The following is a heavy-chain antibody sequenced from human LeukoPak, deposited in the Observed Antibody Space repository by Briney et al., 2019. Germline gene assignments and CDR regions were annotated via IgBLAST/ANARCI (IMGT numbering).Heavy chain of an antibody. V-gene: IGHV3-74*01. Sequence: GGSLRLSCAASGFTFSNAWMHWVRQAPGKGLVWVSRINSDGSSTSYADSVKGRFTISRDNAKNTLYLQMNSLRAEDTAVYYCARGGPAARSPFDYWGQGTLVTVSS. CDR3: ARGGPAARSPFDY. J-gene: IGHJ4*02. CDR2: INSDGSST. D-gene: IGHD2-2*01. CDR1: GFTFSNAW.